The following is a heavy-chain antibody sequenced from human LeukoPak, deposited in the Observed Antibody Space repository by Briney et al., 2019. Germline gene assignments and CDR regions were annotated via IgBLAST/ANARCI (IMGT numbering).Heavy chain of an antibody. V-gene: IGHV5-51*01. D-gene: IGHD3-22*01. CDR3: ARLAQMNYYYYEAGRRAFDI. Sequence: GESLKISCKGSGYSFTSYWIGWVRQMPGKGLEWRGIIYPGGSDTRYSPSFQGQVTISADKSISTAYLQWSSLKASDTAMYYCARLAQMNYYYYEAGRRAFDIWGQGTMVTVSS. CDR1: GYSFTSYW. J-gene: IGHJ3*02. CDR2: IYPGGSDT.